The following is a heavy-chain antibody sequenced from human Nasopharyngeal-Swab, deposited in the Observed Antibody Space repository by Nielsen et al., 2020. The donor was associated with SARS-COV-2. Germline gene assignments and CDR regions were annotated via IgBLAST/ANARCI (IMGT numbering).Heavy chain of an antibody. V-gene: IGHV1-24*01. J-gene: IGHJ5*02. CDR3: ATAVVVTAISWFDP. Sequence: ASVKVSCKVSRYTLTELSMHWARQAPGKGLEWMGGFDPEDGETIYAQKFQGRVTMTEDTSTDTAYMELSSLRSEDTAVYYCATAVVVTAISWFDPWGQGTLVTVSS. D-gene: IGHD2-21*02. CDR1: RYTLTELS. CDR2: FDPEDGET.